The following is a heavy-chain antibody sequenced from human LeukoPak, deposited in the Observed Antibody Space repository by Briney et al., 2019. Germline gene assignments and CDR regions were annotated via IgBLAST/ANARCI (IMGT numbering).Heavy chain of an antibody. J-gene: IGHJ4*02. Sequence: PGGSLRLSCAASGFTFSSYAMSWVRQAPGKGLEWVSAISGSGGSTYYADSVKGRFTISRDNAKNSLYLQMNSLRTEDTALYYCAKDKAAAGTWYYFDYWGQGTLVTVSS. CDR2: ISGSGGST. V-gene: IGHV3-23*01. D-gene: IGHD6-13*01. CDR1: GFTFSSYA. CDR3: AKDKAAAGTWYYFDY.